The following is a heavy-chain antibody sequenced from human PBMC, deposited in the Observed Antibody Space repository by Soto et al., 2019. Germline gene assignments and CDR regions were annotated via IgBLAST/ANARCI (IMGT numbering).Heavy chain of an antibody. V-gene: IGHV1-3*01. Sequence: KFQGRVTITRDTSASTAYMQLNFVTPDDSAVYYCARDGYSSSYDFDYWGQGTLVTVSS. CDR3: ARDGYSSSYDFDY. D-gene: IGHD6-6*01. J-gene: IGHJ4*02.